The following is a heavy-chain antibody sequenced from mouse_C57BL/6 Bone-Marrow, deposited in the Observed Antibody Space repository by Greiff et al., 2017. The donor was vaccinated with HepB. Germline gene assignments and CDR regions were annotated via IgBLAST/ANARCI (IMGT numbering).Heavy chain of an antibody. CDR3: ARHAVTKGYFDY. CDR2: INSDGGST. Sequence: EVQLVESGGGLVQPGESLKLSCESYEYEFPSYDMSWVRQTPEKRLELVAAINSDGGSTYYPDTMERRFIISRDKTKKTLYLQMSSMRSEDTALYYCARHAVTKGYFDYWGQGTTLTVSS. J-gene: IGHJ2*01. D-gene: IGHD2-3*01. V-gene: IGHV5-2*01. CDR1: EYEFPSYD.